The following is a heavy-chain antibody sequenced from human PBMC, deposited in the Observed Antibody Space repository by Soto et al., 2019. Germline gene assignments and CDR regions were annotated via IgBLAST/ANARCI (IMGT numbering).Heavy chain of an antibody. J-gene: IGHJ4*02. V-gene: IGHV1-24*01. CDR3: ATAKRSYYYDSSGYLG. CDR2: FDPEDGET. Sequence: GASVKVSCKVSGYTLTELSMHWVRQAPGKGLEWMGGFDPEDGETIYAQKFQGRVTMTEDTSTDTAYMELSSLRSEDTAVYYCATAKRSYYYDSSGYLGWGQGTLVTVPS. D-gene: IGHD3-22*01. CDR1: GYTLTELS.